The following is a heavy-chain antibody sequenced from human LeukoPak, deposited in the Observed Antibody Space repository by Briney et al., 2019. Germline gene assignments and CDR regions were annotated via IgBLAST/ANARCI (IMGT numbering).Heavy chain of an antibody. D-gene: IGHD3-10*01. J-gene: IGHJ4*02. V-gene: IGHV4-34*01. CDR3: ARGRMVVRGVNPYYFDY. Sequence: SETLSLTCAVYGGSFSGYYWSWIRQPPGKGLEWIGEINHSGSTNYNPSLKSRVTISVDTSKNQFSLKLSSVTAADTAVYYCARGRMVVRGVNPYYFDYWGQGTLVTVSS. CDR2: INHSGST. CDR1: GGSFSGYY.